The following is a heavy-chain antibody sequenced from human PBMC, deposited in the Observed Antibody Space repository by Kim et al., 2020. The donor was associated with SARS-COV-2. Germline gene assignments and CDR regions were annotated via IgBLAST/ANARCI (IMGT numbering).Heavy chain of an antibody. V-gene: IGHV1-3*01. J-gene: IGHJ6*02. CDR3: ARDLVDYYYYGMDV. D-gene: IGHD2-21*01. Sequence: SQTFQGRVPITRHTSASRAYMELSSLRSEDTAVYYCARDLVDYYYYGMDVWGQGTTVTVSS.